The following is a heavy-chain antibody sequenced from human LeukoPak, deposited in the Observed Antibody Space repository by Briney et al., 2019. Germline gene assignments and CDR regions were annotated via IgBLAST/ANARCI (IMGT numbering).Heavy chain of an antibody. CDR3: TRDLGVDTTMIFFDY. D-gene: IGHD5-18*01. CDR2: SSAYNDT. CDR1: GYTFSSFG. Sequence: ASVKVSCKASGYTFSSFGISWVRQAPGQGLEWMGWSSAYNDTIHAQKFQGRVTMTTDTSTSTAYMEVRSLRSDDTAVYYCTRDLGVDTTMIFFDYWGQGSLVTVSS. J-gene: IGHJ4*02. V-gene: IGHV1-18*01.